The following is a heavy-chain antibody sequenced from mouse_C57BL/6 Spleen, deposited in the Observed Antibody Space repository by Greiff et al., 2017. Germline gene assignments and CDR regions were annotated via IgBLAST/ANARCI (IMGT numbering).Heavy chain of an antibody. CDR3: AVYDGYYVRLAY. D-gene: IGHD2-3*01. Sequence: VQLQQSGPGLVKPSQSLSLTCSVTGYSITSGYYWNWIRQFPGNKLEWMGYISYDGSNNYNPSLKNRISITRDTSKNQFFLKLNSVTTEDTATDYCAVYDGYYVRLAYWGQGTLVTVSA. J-gene: IGHJ3*01. CDR1: GYSITSGYY. V-gene: IGHV3-6*01. CDR2: ISYDGSN.